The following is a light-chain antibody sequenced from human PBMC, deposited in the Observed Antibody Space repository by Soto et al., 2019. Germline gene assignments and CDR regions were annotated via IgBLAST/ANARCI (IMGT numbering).Light chain of an antibody. J-gene: IGKJ2*01. CDR1: QSVASSY. V-gene: IGKV3-20*01. CDR3: QQYGSSSFT. Sequence: EIVLTQSPGTLSLSPGEGATLSCRASQSVASSYLAWYQQKPGQAPRLIIYGASSRATGTPDRFSGGGSGTDFTLTISRLEPEDVAAYYCQQYGSSSFTFGQGTKLEIK. CDR2: GAS.